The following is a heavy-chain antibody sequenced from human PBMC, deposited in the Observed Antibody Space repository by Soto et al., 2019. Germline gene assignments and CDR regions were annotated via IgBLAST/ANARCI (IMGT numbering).Heavy chain of an antibody. J-gene: IGHJ4*02. Sequence: EVQLVESGGGLVQPGGSLRLSCEASGFTFTSYWMSWVRQAPGKGLEWVANIKQDGTSKNYADSVKGRFTVSRDNAKSSLHLQMDSLRDDDTAVYRCARLRFILTERDFDSWGQGTLVTVSS. V-gene: IGHV3-7*05. D-gene: IGHD3-16*01. CDR2: IKQDGTSK. CDR1: GFTFTSYW. CDR3: ARLRFILTERDFDS.